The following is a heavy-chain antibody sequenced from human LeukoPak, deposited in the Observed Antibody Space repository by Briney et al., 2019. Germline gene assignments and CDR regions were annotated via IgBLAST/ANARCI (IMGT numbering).Heavy chain of an antibody. Sequence: SVKVSCKASGYKFTNYGISWVRQAPGQGLEWMGGIIPIFGTANYAQKFQGRVTITADESTSTAYMELSSLRSEDTAVYYCARGQYSSGYGSDAFDIWGQGTMVTVSS. V-gene: IGHV1-69*13. D-gene: IGHD3-22*01. CDR2: IIPIFGTA. CDR1: GYKFTNYG. CDR3: ARGQYSSGYGSDAFDI. J-gene: IGHJ3*02.